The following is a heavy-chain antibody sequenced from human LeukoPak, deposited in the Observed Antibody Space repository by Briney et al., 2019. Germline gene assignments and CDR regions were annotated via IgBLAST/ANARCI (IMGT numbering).Heavy chain of an antibody. D-gene: IGHD2-15*01. Sequence: ASVKVSCKASGYTFTSYGISWVRQAPGQGLEWMGWIGAYNGNTNYAQKLQGRVTMTTDTSTSTAYMELRSLRSDDTAVYYCARYCSGGSCWRWFDPWGQGTLVTVSS. CDR1: GYTFTSYG. J-gene: IGHJ5*02. V-gene: IGHV1-18*01. CDR2: IGAYNGNT. CDR3: ARYCSGGSCWRWFDP.